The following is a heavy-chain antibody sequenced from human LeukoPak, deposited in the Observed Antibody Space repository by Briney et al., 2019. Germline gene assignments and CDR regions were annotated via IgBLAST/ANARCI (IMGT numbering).Heavy chain of an antibody. CDR2: ISYDGSNK. CDR1: GFTFSSYA. CDR3: ARDGARDYYDSSGHFDY. D-gene: IGHD3-22*01. Sequence: GGSLRLSCAASGFTFSSYAMHWVRQAPGKGLEWVAVISYDGSNKYYADSVKGRFTISRDNSKNTLYLQMNSLRAEDTAVYYCARDGARDYYDSSGHFDYWARGPWSPSPQ. V-gene: IGHV3-30-3*01. J-gene: IGHJ4*02.